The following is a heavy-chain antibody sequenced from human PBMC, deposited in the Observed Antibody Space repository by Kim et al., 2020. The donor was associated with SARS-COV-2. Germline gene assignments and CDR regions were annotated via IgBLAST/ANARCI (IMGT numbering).Heavy chain of an antibody. V-gene: IGHV3-7*01. D-gene: IGHD6-13*01. CDR3: AREAERQQLARADAFDI. Sequence: GGSLRLSCAASGFTFSSYWMSWVRQAPGKGLEGVANIKQDGSEKYYVDSGKGRFTISRDNAKNSLYMQRNSLRAEDTAVYYCAREAERQQLARADAFDIWGQGTMVTVSS. J-gene: IGHJ3*02. CDR1: GFTFSSYW. CDR2: IKQDGSEK.